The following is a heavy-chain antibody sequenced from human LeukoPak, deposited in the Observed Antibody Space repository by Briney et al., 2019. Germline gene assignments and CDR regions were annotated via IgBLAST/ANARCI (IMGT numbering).Heavy chain of an antibody. J-gene: IGHJ4*02. D-gene: IGHD3-9*01. V-gene: IGHV4-39*01. CDR1: GGSISSSSYY. CDR2: IYYSGST. CDR3: ASYDILTGYYKGRFRY. Sequence: PSETLSLTCTVSGGSISSSSYYWGWIRQPPGKGLEWIGSIYYSGSTYYNPSLRSRVTMSVDTSKNQFSLKLSSVTAADTAVYYCASYDILTGYYKGRFRYWGQGTLVTVSS.